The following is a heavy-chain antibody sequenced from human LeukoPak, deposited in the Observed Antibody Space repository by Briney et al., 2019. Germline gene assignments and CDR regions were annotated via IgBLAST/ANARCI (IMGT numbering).Heavy chain of an antibody. Sequence: GGSLRLSCAASGFTFTSYAMSWVRQAPGKGLEWVSSISSSSSYIYYADSVKGRFTISRDNAKNSLYLQMNSLRAEDTAVYYCARDIKQLVDYWGQGTLVTVSS. CDR1: GFTFTSYA. CDR2: ISSSSSYI. J-gene: IGHJ4*02. D-gene: IGHD6-13*01. V-gene: IGHV3-21*01. CDR3: ARDIKQLVDY.